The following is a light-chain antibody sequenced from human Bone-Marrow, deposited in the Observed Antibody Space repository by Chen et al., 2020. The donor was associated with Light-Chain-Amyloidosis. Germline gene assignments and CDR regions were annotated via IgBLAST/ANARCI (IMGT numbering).Light chain of an antibody. CDR1: QNISRY. J-gene: IGKJ3*01. CDR3: QQSYSILLFT. V-gene: IGKV1-39*01. Sequence: DIQMTQSPPSLSASVGDRVTITCRASQNISRYVNWYQQRPGKAPKLLIYVASSLQSGVPSRFSGSGSGTDFTLTISSLQPEDFATYDCQQSYSILLFTFGPGTKVDIK. CDR2: VAS.